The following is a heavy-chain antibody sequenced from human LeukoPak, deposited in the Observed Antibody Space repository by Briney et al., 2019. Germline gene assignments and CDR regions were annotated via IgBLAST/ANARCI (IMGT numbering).Heavy chain of an antibody. CDR2: IWYDGSNK. CDR1: GFTFSSYG. V-gene: IGHV3-33*01. J-gene: IGHJ4*02. CDR3: ARDGSSGSYSVHYFDY. Sequence: PGGSLRLSCAASGFTFSSYGMHWVRQTPGKGLEWVAVIWYDGSNKYYADSVKGRFTISRDNSKNTLYLQMNSLRAEDTAVYYCARDGSSGSYSVHYFDYWGQGTLVTVSS. D-gene: IGHD1-26*01.